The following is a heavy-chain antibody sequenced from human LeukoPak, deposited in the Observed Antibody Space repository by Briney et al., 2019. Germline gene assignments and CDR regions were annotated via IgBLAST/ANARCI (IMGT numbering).Heavy chain of an antibody. V-gene: IGHV3-21*01. CDR3: ARGRGARIAAAGYFDY. CDR2: ISSSSSYI. CDR1: GFTFSSYS. Sequence: PGGSLRPSCAASGFTFSSYSMNWVRQAPGKGLEWVSSISSSSSYIYYADSVKGRFTISRDNAKNSLYLQMNSLRAEDTAVYYCARGRGARIAAAGYFDYWGQGTLVTVSS. D-gene: IGHD6-13*01. J-gene: IGHJ4*02.